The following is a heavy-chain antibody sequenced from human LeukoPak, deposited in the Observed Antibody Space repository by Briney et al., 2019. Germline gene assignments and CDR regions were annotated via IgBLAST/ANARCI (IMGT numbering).Heavy chain of an antibody. CDR3: ARDPSGTYYPRVSGALDI. J-gene: IGHJ3*02. CDR2: ISSISSYI. CDR1: GFTFSSYS. D-gene: IGHD1-26*01. Sequence: PGGSLRLTCAASGFTFSSYSMNWVRQAPGKGLEWVSSISSISSYIYYADSVKGRFTVSRDNAKNSLYLQMDSLRAEDTAVYYCARDPSGTYYPRVSGALDIWGQGTMVTVSS. V-gene: IGHV3-21*01.